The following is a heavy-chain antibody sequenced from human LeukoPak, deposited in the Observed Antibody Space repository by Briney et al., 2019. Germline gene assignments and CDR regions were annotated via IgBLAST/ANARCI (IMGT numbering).Heavy chain of an antibody. CDR2: IIPIFGTA. D-gene: IGHD1-26*01. V-gene: IGHV1-69*05. CDR3: ASRDLVGATTPDY. Sequence: GASVKVSCKASGYTFTSYDIHWVRQATGQGLEWMGGIIPIFGTANYAQKFQGRVTITTDESTSTAYMELSSLRSEDTAVYYCASRDLVGATTPDYWGQGTLVTVSS. J-gene: IGHJ4*02. CDR1: GYTFTSYD.